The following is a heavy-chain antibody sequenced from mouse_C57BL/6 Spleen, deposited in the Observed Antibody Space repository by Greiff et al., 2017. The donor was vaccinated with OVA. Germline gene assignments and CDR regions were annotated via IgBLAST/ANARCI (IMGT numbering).Heavy chain of an antibody. CDR1: GFTFTDYY. J-gene: IGHJ3*01. CDR2: IRNKANGYTT. D-gene: IGHD2-4*01. V-gene: IGHV7-3*01. Sequence: EVNVVESGGGLVQPGGSLSLSCAASGFTFTDYYMSWVRQPPGKALEWLGFIRNKANGYTTEYSASVKGRFTISRDNSQSILYLQMNALRAEDSATYYCARGYYDYSWFAYWGQGTLVTVSA. CDR3: ARGYYDYSWFAY.